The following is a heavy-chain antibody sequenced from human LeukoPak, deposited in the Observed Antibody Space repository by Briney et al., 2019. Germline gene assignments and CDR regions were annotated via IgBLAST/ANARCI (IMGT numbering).Heavy chain of an antibody. CDR2: ISSSSSYI. V-gene: IGHV3-21*01. CDR3: ARDDYVWDFDY. Sequence: GGALRLTCAASGFTFSSYSMNWVRQAPGKGLEWVSSISSSSSYIYYADSVKGRFTISRDNAKNSLYLQMNSLRAEDTAVYYCARDDYVWDFDYWGQGTLVTVSS. CDR1: GFTFSSYS. J-gene: IGHJ4*02. D-gene: IGHD3-16*01.